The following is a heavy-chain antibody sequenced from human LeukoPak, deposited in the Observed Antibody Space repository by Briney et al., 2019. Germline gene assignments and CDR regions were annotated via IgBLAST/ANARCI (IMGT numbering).Heavy chain of an antibody. CDR1: GYTFTSDD. V-gene: IGHV1-8*03. CDR2: MNPSSGNT. J-gene: IGHJ4*02. Sequence: ASVKVSCKASGYTFTSDDINWVRQATGQGLEWMGWMNPSSGNTGYAQKFQGRVTITRNTSISTAYMELSSLRSEDTAVYYCARYTGIAAAGDYWGQGALVTVSS. D-gene: IGHD6-13*01. CDR3: ARYTGIAAAGDY.